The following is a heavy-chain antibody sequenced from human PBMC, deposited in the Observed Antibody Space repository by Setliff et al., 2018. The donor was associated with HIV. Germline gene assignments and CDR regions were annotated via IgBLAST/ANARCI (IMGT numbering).Heavy chain of an antibody. CDR2: IYYGGSS. CDR1: GGSISSGGYY. Sequence: SETLSLTCTVSGGSISSGGYYWSRIRQHPGKGLEWIGYIYYGGSSYYNPSLASRVTMSVDTSKNQFSLELRSVIAADTAVYYCARQGAFCSGTSCYYFDYWGQGILVTVSS. CDR3: ARQGAFCSGTSCYYFDY. V-gene: IGHV4-31*03. J-gene: IGHJ4*02. D-gene: IGHD2-2*01.